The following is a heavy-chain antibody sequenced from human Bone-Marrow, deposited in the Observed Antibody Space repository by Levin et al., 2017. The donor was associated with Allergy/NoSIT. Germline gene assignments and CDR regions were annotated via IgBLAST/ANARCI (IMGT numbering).Heavy chain of an antibody. Sequence: GGSLRLSCKGSGYSFTSYWISWVRQMPGKGLEWMGRIDPSDSYTNYSPSFQGHVTISADKSISTAYLQWSSLKASDTAMYYCARHSGRDYGWGFRWWDRRDDPFDYWGQGTLVTVSS. V-gene: IGHV5-10-1*01. CDR1: GYSFTSYW. CDR2: IDPSDSYT. CDR3: ARHSGRDYGWGFRWWDRRDDPFDY. D-gene: IGHD4-17*01. J-gene: IGHJ4*02.